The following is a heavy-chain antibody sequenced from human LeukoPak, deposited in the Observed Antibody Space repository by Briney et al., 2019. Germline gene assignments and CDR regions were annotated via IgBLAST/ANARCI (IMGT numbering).Heavy chain of an antibody. J-gene: IGHJ3*02. CDR2: ISSSSSTI. CDR1: GFTFSSYS. D-gene: IGHD5-12*01. V-gene: IGHV3-48*04. CDR3: ARDPVVTIRSDAFDI. Sequence: PGGSLRLSCAASGFTFSSYSMNWVRQAPGKGLEWVSYISSSSSTIYYADSVKGRFTISRDNAKNSLYLQMNSLRAEDTAVYYCARDPVVTIRSDAFDIWGQGTMVTVSS.